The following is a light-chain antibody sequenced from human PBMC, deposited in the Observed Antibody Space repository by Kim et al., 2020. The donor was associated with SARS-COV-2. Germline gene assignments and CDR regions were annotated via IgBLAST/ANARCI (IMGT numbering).Light chain of an antibody. CDR1: QSIDSRY. CDR2: GTS. Sequence: SPGERAALSCRASQSIDSRYLAWYQQKSGQAPRLLIYGTSTRATGIPDRFIGSGSGTDFTLTIRRLEPDDFAVYYCQQYGSSPPVSFGGGTKVDIK. V-gene: IGKV3-20*01. J-gene: IGKJ4*01. CDR3: QQYGSSPPVS.